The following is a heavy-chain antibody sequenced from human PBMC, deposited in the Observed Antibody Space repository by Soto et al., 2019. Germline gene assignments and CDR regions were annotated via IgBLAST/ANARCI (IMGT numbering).Heavy chain of an antibody. D-gene: IGHD6-13*01. Sequence: SETLSLTCAVSGGSISSSNWWSWVRQPPGKGLEWIGGIYQSGSTNYNPPLKSRVTISVAKSKNHFSLKLSSVTAADTAVYYCARGYSRGWYDPEYYFGYWGQGTLVT. J-gene: IGHJ4*02. CDR2: IYQSGST. CDR3: ARGYSRGWYDPEYYFGY. CDR1: GGSISSSNW. V-gene: IGHV4-4*02.